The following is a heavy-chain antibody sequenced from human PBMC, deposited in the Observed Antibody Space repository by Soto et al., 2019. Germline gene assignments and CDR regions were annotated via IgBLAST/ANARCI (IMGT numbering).Heavy chain of an antibody. CDR1: GGSITNYY. D-gene: IGHD1-26*01. J-gene: IGHJ6*02. V-gene: IGHV4-59*12. CDR3: ARERVGHSAMDL. CDR2: VSDSGST. Sequence: QVQLQESGPGLVKPSETLSLMCTVSGGSITNYYWSWIRQSPAKGLEWIGYVSDSGSTKYNPSLKSRVTISVDTSKNQFSLKLTSLTVADTAVYYCARERVGHSAMDLWAKGPRSPSP.